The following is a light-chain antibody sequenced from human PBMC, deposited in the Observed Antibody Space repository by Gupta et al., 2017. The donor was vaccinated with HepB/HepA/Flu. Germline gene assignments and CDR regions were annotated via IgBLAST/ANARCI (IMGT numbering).Light chain of an antibody. CDR1: QSISSW. CDR2: NAS. V-gene: IGKV1-5*03. Sequence: DIQMTQSPYTLSASVGDRVTITCRARQSISSWLSWYQQKPWKAPKLLIYNASSLEIGVPSRFSGSGSGTEFTLTISSLQPDDFSTYYCQQYYSYLTFGQGTKVEIK. J-gene: IGKJ1*01. CDR3: QQYYSYLT.